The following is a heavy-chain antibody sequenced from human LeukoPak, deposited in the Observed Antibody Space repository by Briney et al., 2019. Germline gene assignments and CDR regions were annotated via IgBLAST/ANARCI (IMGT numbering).Heavy chain of an antibody. CDR2: IYYSGST. CDR1: GGSISSYY. V-gene: IGHV4-59*01. J-gene: IGHJ5*02. CDR3: ARGDPGRGGFDP. Sequence: SETLPFTCTVSGGSISSYYWSWIRQPPGKGLEWIGYIYYSGSTNYNPSLKSRVTRSVDTSKSQFSLKLSSVTAADTAVYYCARGDPGRGGFDPWGQGTLVTVSS.